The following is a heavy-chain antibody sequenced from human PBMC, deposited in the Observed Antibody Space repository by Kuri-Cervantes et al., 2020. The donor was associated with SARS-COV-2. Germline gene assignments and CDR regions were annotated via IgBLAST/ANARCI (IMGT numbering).Heavy chain of an antibody. D-gene: IGHD3-22*01. CDR1: GYTFTSYG. CDR2: IVVGSGNT. CDR3: AAQYYYDSSGYLNWFDP. J-gene: IGHJ5*02. V-gene: IGHV1-58*02. Sequence: SVKVSCKASGYTFTSYGISWVRQARGQRLEWIGWIVVGSGNTNYAQKFQERVTITRDMSTSTAYMELSSLRSEDTAVYYCAAQYYYDSSGYLNWFDPWGQGTLVTVSS.